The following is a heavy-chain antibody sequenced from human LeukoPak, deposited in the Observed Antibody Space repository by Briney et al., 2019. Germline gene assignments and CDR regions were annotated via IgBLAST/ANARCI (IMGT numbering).Heavy chain of an antibody. CDR3: ARITSEYSSSWYVGGYYYGMDV. D-gene: IGHD6-13*01. CDR1: GGSISSYY. Sequence: SETLSLTCTVSGGSISSYYWSWIRQPPGEGLEWIGYIYYSGSTNYNPSLKSRVTISVDTSKNQFSLKLSSVTAADTAVYYCARITSEYSSSWYVGGYYYGMDVWGQGTTVTVS. V-gene: IGHV4-59*12. CDR2: IYYSGST. J-gene: IGHJ6*02.